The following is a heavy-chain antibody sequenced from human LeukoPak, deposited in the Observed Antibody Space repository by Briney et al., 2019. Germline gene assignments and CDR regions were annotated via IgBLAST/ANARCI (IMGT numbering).Heavy chain of an antibody. V-gene: IGHV4-39*07. D-gene: IGHD2-8*01. CDR3: AETNTQDWFDP. CDR2: IYHSGET. Sequence: SETLFLTCRVSGGSISSTSYYWGWIRQPPGKGLEWIASIYHSGETFYNPSLESRVAISVDTSNNEVFLDLYSVTAADTAMYYCAETNTQDWFDPWGRGTLVTVSS. J-gene: IGHJ5*02. CDR1: GGSISSTSYY.